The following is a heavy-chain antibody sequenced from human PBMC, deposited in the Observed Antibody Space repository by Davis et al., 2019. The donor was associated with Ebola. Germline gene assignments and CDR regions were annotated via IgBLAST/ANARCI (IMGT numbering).Heavy chain of an antibody. CDR3: ARGGLTVTTLYYYYGMDV. CDR1: GFTFDDYG. Sequence: GESLKISCAASGFTFDDYGMSWVRQAPGKGLEWVSGINWNGGSTGYADSVKGRFTISRDNSKNTLYLQMNSLRAEDTAVYYCARGGLTVTTLYYYYGMDVWGQGTTVTVSS. V-gene: IGHV3-20*04. CDR2: INWNGGST. J-gene: IGHJ6*02. D-gene: IGHD4-11*01.